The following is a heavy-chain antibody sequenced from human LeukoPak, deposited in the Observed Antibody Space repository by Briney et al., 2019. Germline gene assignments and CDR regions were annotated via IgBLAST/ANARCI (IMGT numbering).Heavy chain of an antibody. CDR2: IYYSGST. CDR1: GGSISSSSYY. Sequence: SETLSLTCTVSGGSISSSSYYWGWIRQPPGKGLEWIGSIYYSGSTYYSPSLKSRVTMSVDTSKNQFSLKLSSVTAADTAVYYCAREAPQVIIRYYYYMDVWGKGTTVTISS. J-gene: IGHJ6*03. D-gene: IGHD3-3*01. CDR3: AREAPQVIIRYYYYMDV. V-gene: IGHV4-39*07.